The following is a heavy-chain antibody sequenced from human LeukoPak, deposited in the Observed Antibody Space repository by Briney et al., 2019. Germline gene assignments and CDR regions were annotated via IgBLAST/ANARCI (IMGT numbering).Heavy chain of an antibody. J-gene: IGHJ3*02. V-gene: IGHV3-30-3*01. CDR1: GFTFSSYA. Sequence: PGRSLRLSCAASGFTFSSYAMHWVRQAPGKGLEWVAVISYDGSNKYYADSVKGRFTISRDNSKNTLYLQMNSLRAEDTAVYYCARDFGGPAAINAFDIWGQGTMVAVSS. CDR3: ARDFGGPAAINAFDI. CDR2: ISYDGSNK. D-gene: IGHD2-2*02.